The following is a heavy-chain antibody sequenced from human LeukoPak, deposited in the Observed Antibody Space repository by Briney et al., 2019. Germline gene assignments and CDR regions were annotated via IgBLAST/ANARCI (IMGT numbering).Heavy chain of an antibody. V-gene: IGHV3-21*01. CDR1: GFTFSSYS. D-gene: IGHD3-10*01. CDR2: ISSSSSYI. J-gene: IGHJ4*02. Sequence: GGSLRLSCAASGFTFSSYSMNWVRQAPGKGLEWVSSISSSSSYIYYADSVKGRFTISRDNAKNSLYLQTSSLRADDTAVYYCARSTSGSYYASGYWGQGTLVTVSS. CDR3: ARSTSGSYYASGY.